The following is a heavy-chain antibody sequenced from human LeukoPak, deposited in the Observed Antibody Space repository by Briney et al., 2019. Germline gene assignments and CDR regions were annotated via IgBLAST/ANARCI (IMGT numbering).Heavy chain of an antibody. J-gene: IGHJ5*02. CDR2: ISSSSSYI. CDR1: GYIFSSYC. V-gene: IGHV3-21*01. Sequence: PGGSLRLSCAASGYIFSSYCMHWVRQAPGKGLEWVSSISSSSSYIYYADSVKGRFTISRDNAKNSLYLQMNSLRAEDTAVSYCERIANGRCYSGNSFVPCGQGTLVTVSS. D-gene: IGHD2-15*01. CDR3: ERIANGRCYSGNSFVP.